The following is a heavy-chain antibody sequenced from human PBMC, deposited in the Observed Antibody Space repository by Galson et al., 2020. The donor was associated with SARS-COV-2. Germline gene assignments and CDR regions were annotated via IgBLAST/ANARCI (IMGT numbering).Heavy chain of an antibody. CDR3: APSSPAFDF. J-gene: IGHJ3*01. V-gene: IGHV4-38-2*02. CDR1: GYSISSGYH. Sequence: SETLSLTCSVPGYSISSGYHWGWIRQPPGNGLEWIGSISHSGTNYYNSSLKSRVTISVDTPKNQFTLKLSSVTAADTAVYYWAPSSPAFDFWGQGTMVTVSS. D-gene: IGHD6-6*01. CDR2: ISHSGTN.